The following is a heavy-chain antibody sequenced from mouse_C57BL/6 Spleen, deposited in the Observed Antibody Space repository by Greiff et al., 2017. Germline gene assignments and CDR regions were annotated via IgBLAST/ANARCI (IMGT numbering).Heavy chain of an antibody. D-gene: IGHD1-1*01. V-gene: IGHV1-63*01. J-gene: IGHJ1*03. CDR2: IYPGGGYT. CDR1: GYTFTNYW. CDR3: AREYGSSYVYFDV. Sequence: VQLQQSGAELVRPGTSVKMSCKASGYTFTNYWIGWAKQRPGHGLEWIGDIYPGGGYTNYNEKFKGKATLTADKSSSTAYMQFSSLTSEDSAIYYCAREYGSSYVYFDVWGTGTTVTVSS.